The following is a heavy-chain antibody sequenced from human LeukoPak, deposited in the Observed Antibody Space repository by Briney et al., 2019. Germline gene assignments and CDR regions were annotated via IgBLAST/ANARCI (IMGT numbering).Heavy chain of an antibody. D-gene: IGHD1-26*01. CDR1: GFTFSSYG. Sequence: PGGSLRLSCAASGFTFSSYGMSWVRQAPGKGLEWVSAITGNGANTFYADSVKGRFTISRDNSKNTMYLQMNSLRAEDTAVYYCAREARIVGATSPFDYWGQGTLVTVSS. V-gene: IGHV3-23*01. CDR3: AREARIVGATSPFDY. CDR2: ITGNGANT. J-gene: IGHJ4*02.